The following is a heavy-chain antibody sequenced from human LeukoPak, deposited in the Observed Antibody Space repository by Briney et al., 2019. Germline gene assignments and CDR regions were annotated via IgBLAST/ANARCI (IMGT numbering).Heavy chain of an antibody. CDR3: ARSQGSGWYYLDY. D-gene: IGHD6-19*01. Sequence: PGGSLRLSCAASGFTVSSNYMSWVRQAPGKGLEWVSVIYSGGSTYYADSVKGRFTISRDNSKNTLYLQMNSLRAEDTAVYYCARSQGSGWYYLDYWGQGTLVTVSS. CDR2: IYSGGST. V-gene: IGHV3-66*01. J-gene: IGHJ4*02. CDR1: GFTVSSNY.